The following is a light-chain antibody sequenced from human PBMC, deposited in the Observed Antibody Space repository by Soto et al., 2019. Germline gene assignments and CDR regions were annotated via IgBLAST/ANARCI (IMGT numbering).Light chain of an antibody. CDR1: SSDIGGYNC. V-gene: IGLV2-14*03. J-gene: IGLJ2*01. CDR2: DVA. CDR3: SSCTSSSTPVV. Sequence: QSALTQPASASGSPGPSIDISCTGTSSDIGGYNCVSWYQQHQGQAPILMIYDVASRPAGISNRCSGSKSGNTASLPISGLQAEDAADYYCSSCTSSSTPVVFGGGTKLTVL.